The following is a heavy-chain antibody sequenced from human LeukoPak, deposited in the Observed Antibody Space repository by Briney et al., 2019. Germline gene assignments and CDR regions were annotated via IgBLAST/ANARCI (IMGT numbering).Heavy chain of an antibody. D-gene: IGHD6-13*01. CDR1: GFTFSSYA. J-gene: IGHJ4*02. V-gene: IGHV3-23*01. Sequence: GGSLRLSCADSGFTFSSYAMSRVHQAPGEGLEWVSVICGSGGSTYYADSVKSRFTISRDNSKNTLYLQMNTLTAEDTAVYYCAKVKTAAARTDVDYWGQGTLVTVSS. CDR3: AKVKTAAARTDVDY. CDR2: ICGSGGST.